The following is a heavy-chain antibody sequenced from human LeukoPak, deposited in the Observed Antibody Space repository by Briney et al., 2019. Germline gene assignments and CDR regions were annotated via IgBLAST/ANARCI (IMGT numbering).Heavy chain of an antibody. D-gene: IGHD2-2*01. V-gene: IGHV3-74*01. Sequence: GGSLRLSCAASGFTFSSYWMHWVRQAPRKGLVWVSRINSDGSSTSYADSVKGRFTISRDNAKNTLYLQMNSLRAEDTAVYYCAREPVVVPAATLGSWGQGTLVTVSS. J-gene: IGHJ5*02. CDR3: AREPVVVPAATLGS. CDR1: GFTFSSYW. CDR2: INSDGSST.